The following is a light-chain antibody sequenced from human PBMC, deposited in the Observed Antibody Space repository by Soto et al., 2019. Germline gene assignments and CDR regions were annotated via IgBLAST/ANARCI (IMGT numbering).Light chain of an antibody. Sequence: IVLAQSPATLSLSPVERATLSCRASQSVSIYLAWYQQKPGQAPRLLIYDASNRATGIPARFSGSGSGTDFTLTISSLEPEDFAVYYCQQRSNWPPKITFGQGTRLEI. V-gene: IGKV3-11*01. CDR1: QSVSIY. J-gene: IGKJ5*01. CDR3: QQRSNWPPKIT. CDR2: DAS.